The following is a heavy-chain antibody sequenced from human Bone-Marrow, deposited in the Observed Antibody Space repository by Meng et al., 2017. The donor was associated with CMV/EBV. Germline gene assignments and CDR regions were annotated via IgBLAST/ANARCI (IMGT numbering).Heavy chain of an antibody. J-gene: IGHJ5*02. CDR3: ARDTPSSSGYHNWFDP. D-gene: IGHD3-22*01. CDR1: GSTFSSYA. V-gene: IGHV3-30*04. CDR2: ISYDGSNK. Sequence: GESLKISCAASGSTFSSYAMHWVRQAPGKGLEWVAVISYDGSNKYYADSVKGRFTISRDNSKNTLYLQMNSLRAEDTAVYYCARDTPSSSGYHNWFDPWGQGTLVTVSS.